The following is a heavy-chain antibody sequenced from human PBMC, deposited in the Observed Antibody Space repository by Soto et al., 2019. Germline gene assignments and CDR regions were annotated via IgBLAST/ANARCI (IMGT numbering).Heavy chain of an antibody. CDR3: AKEIFAAAYAATSAFDL. CDR2: VDGSGGDT. Sequence: PGGSVRHTCVASGFTFSSHAMSWLRQAPGTGPEWVAFVDGSGGDTSYADSVKGRFTISRDNSDNSLYLHMNSLRAEDTGRYFCAKEIFAAAYAATSAFDLWGQGTLVTVSS. V-gene: IGHV3-23*01. CDR1: GFTFSSHA. D-gene: IGHD2-8*01. J-gene: IGHJ4*02.